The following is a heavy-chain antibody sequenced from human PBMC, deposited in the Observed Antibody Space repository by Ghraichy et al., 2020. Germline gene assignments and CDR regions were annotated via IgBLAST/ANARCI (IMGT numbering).Heavy chain of an antibody. CDR2: IKSKTNGGTA. V-gene: IGHV3-15*01. J-gene: IGHJ4*02. CDR3: TTSSGWSAYFDY. D-gene: IGHD6-19*01. Sequence: LSLTCAASGFTFSNAWMSWVRQAPGKGLEWVGRIKSKTNGGTADYAAPVKGRFTISRDDSKNTLYLQMNSLKTEDTAVYYCTTSSGWSAYFDYWGQGTLVTVSS. CDR1: GFTFSNAW.